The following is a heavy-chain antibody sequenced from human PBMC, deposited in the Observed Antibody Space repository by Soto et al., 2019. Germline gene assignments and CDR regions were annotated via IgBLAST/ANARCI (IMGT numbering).Heavy chain of an antibody. CDR1: GFAFSDPY. D-gene: IGHD4-17*01. CDR3: AREDYGDYVGAFDI. J-gene: IGHJ3*02. Sequence: GGSLRLSCAASGFAFSDPYMRWIRQAPGKGLEWISFISSSGSTKYYADSVKGRFTISRDNSKKTLYLQMNSLRAEDTAVYYCAREDYGDYVGAFDIWGQGTMVTVSS. V-gene: IGHV3-11*01. CDR2: ISSSGSTK.